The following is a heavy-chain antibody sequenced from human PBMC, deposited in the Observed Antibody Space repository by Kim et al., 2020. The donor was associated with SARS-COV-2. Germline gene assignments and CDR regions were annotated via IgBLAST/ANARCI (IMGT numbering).Heavy chain of an antibody. J-gene: IGHJ4*02. CDR2: DESEK. Sequence: DESEKYYTKSLEGRFTNSRGNARTSLYLHLNSLRAEDTAVYYCARARIDYWGQGTLVTVSS. V-gene: IGHV3-7*01. CDR3: ARARIDY.